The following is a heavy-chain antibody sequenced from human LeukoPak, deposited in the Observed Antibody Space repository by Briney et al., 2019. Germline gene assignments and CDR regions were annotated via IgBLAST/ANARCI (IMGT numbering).Heavy chain of an antibody. D-gene: IGHD6-19*01. CDR3: ARPALAGSHVTAFDI. Sequence: GGSLRLSCAASGFTFSDYYMSWIRQVPGKGLEWISYITSSGTTIYYADSVRGRFTISRDNAKNSLFLQMNSLGAEDTAVYYCARPALAGSHVTAFDIWGQGTLVTVSA. CDR1: GFTFSDYY. V-gene: IGHV3-11*01. CDR2: ITSSGTTI. J-gene: IGHJ3*02.